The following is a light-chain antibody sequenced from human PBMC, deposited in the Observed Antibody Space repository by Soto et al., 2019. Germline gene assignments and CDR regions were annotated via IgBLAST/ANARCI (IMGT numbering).Light chain of an antibody. J-gene: IGLJ2*01. CDR3: QSYDTSLSGVI. CDR2: GYN. CDR1: SSNIGAGYD. V-gene: IGLV1-40*01. Sequence: QLVLTQPPSVSGALGQRVTISCTGSSSNIGAGYDVHWYQQLPGTAPKLIIYGYNNRPSGVPDRFSGSKSGTSASLAITGLQAEDEADYYCQSYDTSLSGVIFGGGTQLTVL.